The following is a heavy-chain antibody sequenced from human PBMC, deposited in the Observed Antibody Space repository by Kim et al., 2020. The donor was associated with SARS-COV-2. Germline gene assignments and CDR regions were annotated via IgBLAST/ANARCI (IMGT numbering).Heavy chain of an antibody. CDR1: GGSISSYY. D-gene: IGHD5-18*01. CDR2: IYYSGST. J-gene: IGHJ4*02. Sequence: SETLSLTCTVSGGSISSYYWSWIRQPPGKGLEWIGYIYYSGSTNYNPSLKSRVTISVDTSKNQFSLKLSSVTAADTAVYYCARYTPLDTARALRYYFDYWGQGTLVTVSS. V-gene: IGHV4-59*01. CDR3: ARYTPLDTARALRYYFDY.